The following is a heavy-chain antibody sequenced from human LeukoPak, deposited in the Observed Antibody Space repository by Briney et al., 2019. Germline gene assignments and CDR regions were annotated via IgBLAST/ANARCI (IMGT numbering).Heavy chain of an antibody. CDR1: GFTFRSYA. D-gene: IGHD5-24*01. V-gene: IGHV3-30*04. J-gene: IGHJ4*02. CDR3: AREGIDGYKPFDL. Sequence: GGSLRLSCAASGFTFRSYAMHWVRQAPGKGLEWVAVISQDGSSKNSADSVKGRFTISRDNSNNTLYLRMNSLRGEDTALYYCAREGIDGYKPFDLWGQGTLVTVSS. CDR2: ISQDGSSK.